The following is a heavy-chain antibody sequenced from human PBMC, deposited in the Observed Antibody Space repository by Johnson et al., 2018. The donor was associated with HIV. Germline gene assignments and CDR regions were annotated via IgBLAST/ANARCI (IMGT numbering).Heavy chain of an antibody. V-gene: IGHV3-33*06. CDR1: GFTFSNFG. CDR3: ANDCWSGSGI. CDR2: IWYDGSTQ. D-gene: IGHD3-3*01. J-gene: IGHJ3*02. Sequence: QVPLLESGGGVVQPGRSLRLSSPPPGFTFSNFGMHWVRQAPGKGLAWVAVIWYDGSTQYYADSVKGRFTISRDNSKSTLYLQMNSLRAEDTAVYYCANDCWSGSGIWGQGTMVTVSS.